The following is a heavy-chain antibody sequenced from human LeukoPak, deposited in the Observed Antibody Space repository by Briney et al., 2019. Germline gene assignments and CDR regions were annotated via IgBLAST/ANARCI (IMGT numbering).Heavy chain of an antibody. Sequence: SGGSLRLSCAASGFTFDDYAMHWVRQAPGKGLEWVSGISWNTNSIDYADSVKGRFTISRDNAKNSLYLQMNSLRAEDTAVYYCARGIYGNFDYWGQGSLVTVSS. J-gene: IGHJ4*02. CDR2: ISWNTNSI. V-gene: IGHV3-9*01. CDR3: ARGIYGNFDY. CDR1: GFTFDDYA. D-gene: IGHD4-17*01.